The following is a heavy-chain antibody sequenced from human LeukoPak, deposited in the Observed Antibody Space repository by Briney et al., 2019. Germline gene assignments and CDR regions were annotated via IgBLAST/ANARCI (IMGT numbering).Heavy chain of an antibody. V-gene: IGHV3-23*01. D-gene: IGHD5-18*01. CDR1: GFTSSNYA. J-gene: IGHJ6*03. CDR2: INDRGIAT. CDR3: AKGLKTAVGPYKGYHYYMDV. Sequence: GGSLRLSCAASGFTSSNYAMSWVRQAPGKGLEWVSTINDRGIATYYADSVKGRFTISRDNSKNTLSLQVSSLRAEDTAIYYCAKGLKTAVGPYKGYHYYMDVWGKGTTVTVSS.